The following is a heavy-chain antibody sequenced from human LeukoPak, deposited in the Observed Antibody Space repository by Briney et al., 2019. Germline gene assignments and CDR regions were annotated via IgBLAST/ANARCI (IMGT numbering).Heavy chain of an antibody. V-gene: IGHV3-21*01. Sequence: GGSLTLSCAASGFTFSNYNMNWVRQAPGKAMEWVSSITRSGTYIFYADSVKGRFTISRDNPKNSLYLQMDSLGPEDAAVYYWARDPYSGNYGNDHYYYMDVWGKGTTVTISS. CDR2: ITRSGTYI. J-gene: IGHJ6*03. CDR1: GFTFSNYN. D-gene: IGHD1-26*01. CDR3: ARDPYSGNYGNDHYYYMDV.